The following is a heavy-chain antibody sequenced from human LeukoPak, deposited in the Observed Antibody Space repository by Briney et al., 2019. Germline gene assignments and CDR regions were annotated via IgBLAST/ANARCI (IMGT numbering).Heavy chain of an antibody. J-gene: IGHJ4*02. CDR2: IWYDGSNK. Sequence: GGSLRLSCAASGFTFSSYGMHWVRQAPGKGLEWVAVIWYDGSNKYYADSVKGRFTISRDNSKNTLYLQMNSLRAEDTAVYYCARVSGFGIAVANGYFDYWGQGTLVTVSS. CDR1: GFTFSSYG. D-gene: IGHD6-19*01. V-gene: IGHV3-33*01. CDR3: ARVSGFGIAVANGYFDY.